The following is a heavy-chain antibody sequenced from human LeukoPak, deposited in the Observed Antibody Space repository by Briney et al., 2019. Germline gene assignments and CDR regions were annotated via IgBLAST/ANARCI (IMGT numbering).Heavy chain of an antibody. CDR1: GYTFTSYY. CDR3: ARVRYYGSGSYSDY. D-gene: IGHD3-10*01. J-gene: IGHJ4*02. V-gene: IGHV1-2*06. CDR2: INPNSGGT. Sequence: GASVKVSCKASGYTFTSYYMHWVRQAPGQGLEWMGRINPNSGGTNYAQKFQGRVTMTRDTSISTAYMELSRLRSDDTAVYYCARVRYYGSGSYSDYWGQGTLVTVSS.